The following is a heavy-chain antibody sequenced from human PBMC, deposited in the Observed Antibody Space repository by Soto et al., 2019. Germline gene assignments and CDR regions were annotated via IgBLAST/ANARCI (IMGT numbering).Heavy chain of an antibody. CDR3: AKYCSGDSCFFDN. D-gene: IGHD2-15*01. J-gene: IGHJ4*02. CDR2: ISPGDGTT. V-gene: IGHV3-23*01. Sequence: GGSLRHSCAASGGTCGTYAMSWVRQAPGKGLEWVSSISPGDGTTYYTDSVKGRFTISGDNSKNTLDLQMNSLRAEDTAVYYCAKYCSGDSCFFDNWGQGTLVTVSS. CDR1: GGTCGTYA.